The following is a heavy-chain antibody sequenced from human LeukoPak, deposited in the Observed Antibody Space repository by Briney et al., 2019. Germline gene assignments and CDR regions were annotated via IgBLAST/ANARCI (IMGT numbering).Heavy chain of an antibody. J-gene: IGHJ3*02. CDR2: IGYSGRT. CDR1: GGSIGSYY. CDR3: ARHRLGYCSGGSCYSIGGIMGAAFDI. Sequence: SETLSLTCTVSGGSIGSYYWSWIRQPSGKGLEWIGYIGYSGRTNYNPSLKSRVTISVDTSKNQFSLKLSSVTAADTAVYYCARHRLGYCSGGSCYSIGGIMGAAFDIWGQGTMVTVSS. V-gene: IGHV4-59*08. D-gene: IGHD2-15*01.